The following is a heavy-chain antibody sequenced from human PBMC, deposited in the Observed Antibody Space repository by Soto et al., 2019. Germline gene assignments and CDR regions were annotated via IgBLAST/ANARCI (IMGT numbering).Heavy chain of an antibody. CDR3: ANLIVFHSSYYQDY. Sequence: SETLSLTCAVYGVPFSGYYWSWIRQSPGKGLEWIGEINHSGNTNYNPSLKSRVTMLVDTSKNQFSLSLSSVTAADTAVYYCANLIVFHSSYYQDYRGHRTLVTVSS. CDR1: GVPFSGYY. J-gene: IGHJ4*01. V-gene: IGHV4-34*01. D-gene: IGHD1-26*01. CDR2: INHSGNT.